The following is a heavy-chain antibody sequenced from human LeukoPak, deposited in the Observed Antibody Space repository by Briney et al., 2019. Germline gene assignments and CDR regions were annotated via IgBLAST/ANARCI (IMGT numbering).Heavy chain of an antibody. D-gene: IGHD3-3*01. V-gene: IGHV3-23*01. J-gene: IGHJ4*02. CDR2: IISSGGAT. Sequence: GGSLNLSGAASGFTLRSYAMSWVRQAPEKGLEWVSSIISSGGATFYADSVKGRFTISRDNSKNTLYLQMNSLRAEDTAESYCAKRVASDYYFDYWGRGTLVTVSS. CDR1: GFTLRSYA. CDR3: AKRVASDYYFDY.